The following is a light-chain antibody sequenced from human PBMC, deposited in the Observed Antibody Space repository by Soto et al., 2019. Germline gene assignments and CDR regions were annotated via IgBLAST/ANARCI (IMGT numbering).Light chain of an antibody. CDR3: QQRSDWPLT. CDR1: QSVGSS. Sequence: ECVLTQSPVTLSLSPGERATLSCRASQSVGSSLAWYQQKPGQAPRLLIYGASNRATGIPARFSGSGSGTDFTLTISSLEPEDFAVYYCQQRSDWPLTFGGGTKVEIK. V-gene: IGKV3-11*01. J-gene: IGKJ4*01. CDR2: GAS.